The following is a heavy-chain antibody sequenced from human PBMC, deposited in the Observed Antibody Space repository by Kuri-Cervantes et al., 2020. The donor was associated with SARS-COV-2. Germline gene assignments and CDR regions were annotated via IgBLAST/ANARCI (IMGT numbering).Heavy chain of an antibody. V-gene: IGHV4-34*01. J-gene: IGHJ4*02. D-gene: IGHD1-1*01. Sequence: GSLRLSCAVYGGSFSGYYWSWIRQPPGKGLEWIGTIYYSGSTDYNPSLKSRVTISVDTSKNQFSLKLRSVTATDTAVYYCARLFSPWSVVGDYWGQGTLVTVSS. CDR3: ARLFSPWSVVGDY. CDR1: GGSFSGYY. CDR2: IYYSGST.